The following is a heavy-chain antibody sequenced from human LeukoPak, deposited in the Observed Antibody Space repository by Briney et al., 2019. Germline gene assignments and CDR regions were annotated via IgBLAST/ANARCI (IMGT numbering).Heavy chain of an antibody. J-gene: IGHJ4*02. D-gene: IGHD6-19*01. V-gene: IGHV1-2*02. Sequence: ASVKVSCKASGYTFTDYYIHWVRQAPGQGLAWMGMINPDNGGTHFAQMFQGRVTMTRDTSISTAYMELSRLRSDDTAVYYCARLIAVAGTDHYWGQGTLVTVSS. CDR3: ARLIAVAGTDHY. CDR1: GYTFTDYY. CDR2: INPDNGGT.